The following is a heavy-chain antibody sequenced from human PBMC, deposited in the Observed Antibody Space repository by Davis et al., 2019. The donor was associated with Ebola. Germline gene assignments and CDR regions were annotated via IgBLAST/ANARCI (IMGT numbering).Heavy chain of an antibody. CDR1: GGTFSSYA. V-gene: IGHV1-69*05. CDR3: ARYQGVTPTDY. CDR2: IIPIFGTA. J-gene: IGHJ4*02. Sequence: AASVKVSCKASGGTFSSYAISWVRQAPGQGLEWMGGIIPIFGTANYAQKFQGRVTMTTDTSTSTAYMELRSLRSDDTAVYYCARYQGVTPTDYWGQGTLVTVSS. D-gene: IGHD2-2*01.